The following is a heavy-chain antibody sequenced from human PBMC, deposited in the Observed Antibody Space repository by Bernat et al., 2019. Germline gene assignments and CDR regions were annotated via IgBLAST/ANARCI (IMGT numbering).Heavy chain of an antibody. Sequence: EVQLVESGGGLVQPGGSLRLSCAASGFTFSSHVMHWVRQPPGKGPVWSSRISHDARDRNYADSVEGRFTISRDNAKNTLYLQMDSLRADDTALYYCVRDADYRVDYLGLGTLVTVSS. CDR2: ISHDARDR. CDR1: GFTFSSHV. D-gene: IGHD4-4*01. J-gene: IGHJ4*02. V-gene: IGHV3-74*01. CDR3: VRDADYRVDY.